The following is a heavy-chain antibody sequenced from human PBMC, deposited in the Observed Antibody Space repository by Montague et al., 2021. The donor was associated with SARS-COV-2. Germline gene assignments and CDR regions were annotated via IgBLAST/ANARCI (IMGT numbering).Heavy chain of an antibody. V-gene: IGHV4-31*03. CDR2: IYYSGST. CDR3: ARAATITMIVVVIDAFDL. CDR1: GGSISSAGYY. D-gene: IGHD3-22*01. Sequence: TLSLTCTVSGGSISSAGYYWSWIPQHPGKGLEWIGYIYYSGSTYYNPSLKSRVTISVDTTKNQFSLKLRSVTAAATAVYYCARAATITMIVVVIDAFDLWGQGIMVTVSS. J-gene: IGHJ3*01.